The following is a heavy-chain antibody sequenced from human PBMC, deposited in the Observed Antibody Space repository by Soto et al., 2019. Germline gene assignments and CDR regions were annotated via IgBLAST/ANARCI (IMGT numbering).Heavy chain of an antibody. CDR1: GASISCHF. Sequence: PSETLSLTCTVSGASISCHFWSWIRQPPGQGLEWIAYVFNSGSTYNPSLKSRVTISVDTSKNQLSLELRSVIAADSAIYYCAINADVWGQGTTVTVSS. V-gene: IGHV4-59*08. CDR3: AINADV. CDR2: VFNSGST. J-gene: IGHJ6*02.